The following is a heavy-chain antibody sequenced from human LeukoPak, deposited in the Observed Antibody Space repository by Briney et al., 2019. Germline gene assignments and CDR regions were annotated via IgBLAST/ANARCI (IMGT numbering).Heavy chain of an antibody. V-gene: IGHV1-2*02. CDR1: GYTFTGYY. J-gene: IGHJ4*02. CDR2: INPNSGGT. D-gene: IGHD3-16*01. Sequence: ASVKVSCKASGYTFTGYYMHWVRQAPGQGLEWMGWINPNSGGTNYAQKFRGRVTMTRDTSISTAYMELSRLRSDDTAVYYCARAYMITFGGPDYWGQGTLVTVSS. CDR3: ARAYMITFGGPDY.